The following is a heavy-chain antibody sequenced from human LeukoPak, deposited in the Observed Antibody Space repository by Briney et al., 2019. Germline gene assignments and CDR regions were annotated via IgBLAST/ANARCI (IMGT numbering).Heavy chain of an antibody. Sequence: ASVKVSCKASGYTCTSYDINWVRQATGQGLEWMGWMNPNSGNTGYAQKFQGRVTMTRNTSISTAYMELSSLRFEDTAVYYCEINRLRLLPYCSGGSCWDGGWGQGTLVTVSS. CDR3: EINRLRLLPYCSGGSCWDGG. D-gene: IGHD2-15*01. CDR1: GYTCTSYD. CDR2: MNPNSGNT. J-gene: IGHJ4*02. V-gene: IGHV1-8*01.